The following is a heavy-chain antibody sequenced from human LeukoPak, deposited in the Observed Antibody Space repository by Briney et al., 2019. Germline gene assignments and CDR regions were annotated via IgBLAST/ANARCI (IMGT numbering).Heavy chain of an antibody. CDR2: ISYDGSNK. V-gene: IGHV3-30*18. CDR3: AKGGHYYDSSGSRLDY. D-gene: IGHD3-22*01. CDR1: GFTFSSYG. J-gene: IGHJ4*02. Sequence: GGSLRLSCAASGFTFSSYGMHWVRQAPGKGLEWVAVISYDGSNKYYADSVKGRFTISRDNSKNTLYLQMNSLRAEDTAVYYCAKGGHYYDSSGSRLDYWGQGILVIVSS.